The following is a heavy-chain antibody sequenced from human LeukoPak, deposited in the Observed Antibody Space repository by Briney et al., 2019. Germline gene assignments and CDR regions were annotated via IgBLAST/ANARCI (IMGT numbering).Heavy chain of an antibody. Sequence: GGSLRLSCAASGFTFSTYVMSWGRQAPGKGLEWVSAIDGNGGTTKYADSVKGRFTISRDNSKNTLYLQMNRLRVEDTAVYYCGRDWAFDIGGQGTTVTVSS. V-gene: IGHV3-23*01. CDR1: GFTFSTYV. CDR3: GRDWAFDI. D-gene: IGHD2-21*01. CDR2: IDGNGGTT. J-gene: IGHJ3*02.